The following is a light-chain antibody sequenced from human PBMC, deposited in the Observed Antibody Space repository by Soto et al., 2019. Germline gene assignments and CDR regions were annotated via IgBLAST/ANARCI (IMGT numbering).Light chain of an antibody. J-gene: IGLJ1*01. CDR3: SSYTSSSTHNYA. CDR2: DVS. V-gene: IGLV2-14*01. CDR1: SSDVGGYNY. Sequence: QSVLTQPASVSGSPGQSITISCTGTSSDVGGYNYVSWYQQHPGKAPKLMIYDVSNRPSAVSNRFSGSKSGNTASLTISGLQAEDEADYYCSSYTSSSTHNYAFGTGTKVTVL.